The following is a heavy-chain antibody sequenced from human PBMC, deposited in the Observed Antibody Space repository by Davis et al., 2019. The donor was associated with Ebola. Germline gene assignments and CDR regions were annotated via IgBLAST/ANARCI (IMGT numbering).Heavy chain of an antibody. D-gene: IGHD3-16*01. CDR1: GFTVSSNY. V-gene: IGHV3-30*02. CDR3: AKPYLYGVDY. J-gene: IGHJ4*02. Sequence: GGSLRLSCAASGFTVSSNYMSWVRQAPGKGLEWVAFIRYDANNKYHADSVKGRFTISRDNSKNTLYLQMNSLRPEDTALYYCAKPYLYGVDYWGQGTLVTVSS. CDR2: IRYDANNK.